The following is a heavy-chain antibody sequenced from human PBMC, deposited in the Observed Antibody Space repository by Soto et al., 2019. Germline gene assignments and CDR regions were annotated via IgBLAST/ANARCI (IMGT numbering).Heavy chain of an antibody. CDR1: GGWMGSCA. Sequence: VPLEECGGWMGSCARCWVQQETRKGREWMGGIIPLFGTANYAQKLQGRVTITADKSTSTASMYLSSLRAEDTAVYYRARERTQKTPGRCDSWGHATLVTAS. D-gene: IGHD3-10*01. J-gene: IGHJ5*01. CDR3: ARERTQKTPGRCDS. V-gene: IGHV1-69*06. CDR2: IIPLFGTA.